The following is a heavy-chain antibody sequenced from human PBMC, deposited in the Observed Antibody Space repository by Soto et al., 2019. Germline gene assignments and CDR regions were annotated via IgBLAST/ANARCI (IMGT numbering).Heavy chain of an antibody. CDR1: GGSISSGDYY. J-gene: IGHJ4*02. CDR3: ARDPIDYYDSSGPSDY. Sequence: ASETLSLTCTVSGGSISSGDYYWSWIRQPPGKGLEWIGYIYYSGSTYYNPSLKSRVTISVDTSKNQFSLKLSSVTAADTAVYYCARDPIDYYDSSGPSDYWGQGTLVTVSS. D-gene: IGHD3-22*01. CDR2: IYYSGST. V-gene: IGHV4-30-4*01.